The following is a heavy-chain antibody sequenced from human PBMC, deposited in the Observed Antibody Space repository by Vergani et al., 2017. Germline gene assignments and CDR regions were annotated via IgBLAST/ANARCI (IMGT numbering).Heavy chain of an antibody. CDR3: ARPGGSGSYLVGDTDFDY. Sequence: QVQLVQSGAEVKKPGASVKVSCKASGYTFTSYDINWVRQATGQGLEWMGWMNPNSGNTGYAQKFQGRVTITRNTSISTAYMELGSLRYEDTAVYDCARPGGSGSYLVGDTDFDYWGQGTLVTVSS. D-gene: IGHD3-10*01. V-gene: IGHV1-8*03. CDR2: MNPNSGNT. CDR1: GYTFTSYD. J-gene: IGHJ4*02.